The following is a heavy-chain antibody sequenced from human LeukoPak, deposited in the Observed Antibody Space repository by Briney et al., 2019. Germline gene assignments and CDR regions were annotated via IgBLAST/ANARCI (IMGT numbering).Heavy chain of an antibody. CDR1: RFTFSSYA. V-gene: IGHV3-30*04. CDR2: ISYDGSNK. J-gene: IGHJ6*04. Sequence: PGGSLRLSCAASRFTFSSYAMHWVRQAPGKGLDWVAVISYDGSNKYYADSVKGRFTISRDNSKNTLYLQMNSLRAEDTAVYYCARIQSPLDYYYYGMDVWGKGTTVTVSS. D-gene: IGHD1-14*01. CDR3: ARIQSPLDYYYYGMDV.